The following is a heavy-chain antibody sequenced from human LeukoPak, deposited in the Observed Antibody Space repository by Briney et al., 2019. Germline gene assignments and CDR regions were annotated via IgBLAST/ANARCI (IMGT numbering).Heavy chain of an antibody. D-gene: IGHD3-3*01. Sequence: SETLSLTCTVSGGSISSGDYYWSWIRQPPRKGLEWIGYIYHSGSTYYNPSLKSRVTISVDTSKNQFSLKLSSVSAADTAVYYCARIENSFWSGSYYFDYWGQGTLVTVSS. CDR1: GGSISSGDYY. V-gene: IGHV4-30-4*08. CDR2: IYHSGST. CDR3: ARIENSFWSGSYYFDY. J-gene: IGHJ4*02.